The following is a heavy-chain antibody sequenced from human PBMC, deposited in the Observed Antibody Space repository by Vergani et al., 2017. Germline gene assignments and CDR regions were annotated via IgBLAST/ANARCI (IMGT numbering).Heavy chain of an antibody. CDR3: GRRGYFESSGYPDY. J-gene: IGHJ4*02. CDR1: AYSFTSYW. D-gene: IGHD3-22*01. Sequence: EVQLVQSGAEVKKPGESLRISCQSSAYSFTSYWISLVRQMPGKCLEWMGRIDPSESYTNYSPSFQGHVTNSADKSTCTAYLRWSSLKASDTAVAYCGRRGYFESSGYPDYWGQGTLVTVSS. V-gene: IGHV5-10-1*03. CDR2: IDPSESYT.